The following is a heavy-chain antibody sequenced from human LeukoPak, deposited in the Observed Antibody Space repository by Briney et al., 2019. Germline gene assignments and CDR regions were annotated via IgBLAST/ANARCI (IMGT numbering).Heavy chain of an antibody. CDR2: ISYDRSNK. CDR3: ASSSRFLGDAGDLRYFDL. Sequence: SGGSLRLSCAASGFTFSSYAMHWVRQAPGKGLEWVAVISYDRSNKYYADSVKGRFTISRDNSKNTLYMQMNSLRAEDTAVYYCASSSRFLGDAGDLRYFDLWGRGTLLTVPS. D-gene: IGHD3-3*01. J-gene: IGHJ2*01. V-gene: IGHV3-30*04. CDR1: GFTFSSYA.